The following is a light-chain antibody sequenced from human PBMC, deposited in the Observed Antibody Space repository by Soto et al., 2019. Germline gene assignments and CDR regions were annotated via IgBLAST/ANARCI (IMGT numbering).Light chain of an antibody. CDR3: QQYSNMPRT. Sequence: PSQTVGNNYLAWYQQRPGQAPRLLIHGASSRATGIPDRFSGRGSGTEFTLTIARLEPEDFAVYYCQQYSNMPRTFGQGTKVDIK. CDR1: QTVGNNY. V-gene: IGKV3-20*01. CDR2: GAS. J-gene: IGKJ1*01.